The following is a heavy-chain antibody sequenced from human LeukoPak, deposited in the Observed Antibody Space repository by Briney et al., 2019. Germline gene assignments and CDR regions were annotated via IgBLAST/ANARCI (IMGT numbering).Heavy chain of an antibody. CDR1: GGSFSGYY. CDR2: INHSGST. Sequence: SETLSLTCAVYGGSFSGYYWSWIRQPPGKGLEWIGEINHSGSTNYNPSLKSRVTISVDTSKNQFSLKLSSVTAADTAVYYCARGRPQWLVPLDYWGQGTLVTVSS. D-gene: IGHD6-19*01. V-gene: IGHV4-34*01. CDR3: ARGRPQWLVPLDY. J-gene: IGHJ4*02.